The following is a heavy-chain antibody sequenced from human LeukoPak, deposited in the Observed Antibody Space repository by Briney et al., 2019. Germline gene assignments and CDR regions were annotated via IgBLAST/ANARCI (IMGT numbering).Heavy chain of an antibody. D-gene: IGHD5-12*01. CDR3: AKDRSGYDWGGDAFDI. Sequence: PGRSLRLSCAASGFTFSSYGMHWVRQAPGKGLEWVAVISYDGSNKYYADSVKGRFTISRDNSKNTLYLQMNSLRAEDTAVYYCAKDRSGYDWGGDAFDIWGQGTMVTVSS. J-gene: IGHJ3*02. CDR1: GFTFSSYG. V-gene: IGHV3-30*18. CDR2: ISYDGSNK.